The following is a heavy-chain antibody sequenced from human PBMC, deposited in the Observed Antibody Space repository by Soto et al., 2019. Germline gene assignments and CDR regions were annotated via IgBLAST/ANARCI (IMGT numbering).Heavy chain of an antibody. D-gene: IGHD3-3*01. CDR1: GFSFSSCE. Sequence: EVQLVESGGGLVQCGGPLRLSCAASGFSFSSCEMNWVRQAPGKGLEWISYITNSGATIYYADSVRGRFTISRDNANNSLYLQMHSLRAEDTAVYYCARGREWGIDHWGQGTLVTVSS. J-gene: IGHJ4*02. CDR3: ARGREWGIDH. CDR2: ITNSGATI. V-gene: IGHV3-48*03.